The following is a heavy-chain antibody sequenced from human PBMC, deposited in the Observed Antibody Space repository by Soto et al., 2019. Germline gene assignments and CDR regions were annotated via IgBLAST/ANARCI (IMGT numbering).Heavy chain of an antibody. D-gene: IGHD6-25*01. CDR2: ISGSGGTT. J-gene: IGHJ4*02. CDR1: GFTFSSYA. Sequence: EVQLLESGGGLVQPGRSLRLSCAASGFTFSSYAMSWVRQAPGKGLEWVSAISGSGGTTYYAASVKSRFTISRDNSKTTLFLNMKILTAEDTAVNYCAKFFVKNGGSSGWPWTFHYWGQGTLLTVSS. CDR3: AKFFVKNGGSSGWPWTFHY. V-gene: IGHV3-23*01.